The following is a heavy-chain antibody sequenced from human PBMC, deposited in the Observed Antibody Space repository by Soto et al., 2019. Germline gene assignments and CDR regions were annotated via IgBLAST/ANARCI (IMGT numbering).Heavy chain of an antibody. D-gene: IGHD6-13*01. CDR2: LSDSGGST. J-gene: IGHJ4*02. V-gene: IGHV3-23*01. CDR1: GFTFSSHA. Sequence: EVQLLESGGGLVQPGGSLRLSCTASGFTFSSHAMTWVRQAPGKGLEWVSGLSDSGGSTYYADSVKGRFTISRDNSMNTLYLQMNTLRAEDTAVYYCAKVSRSWYAGFFDLWGQGTLVTVSS. CDR3: AKVSRSWYAGFFDL.